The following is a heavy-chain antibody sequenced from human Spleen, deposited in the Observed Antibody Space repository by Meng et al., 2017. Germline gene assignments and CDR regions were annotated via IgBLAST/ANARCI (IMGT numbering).Heavy chain of an antibody. J-gene: IGHJ3*02. CDR3: ASHDYGDRDGFDI. CDR2: ISRDGGTP. Sequence: GGSLRLSCAASGFTFNNYVMTWVRQAPGKGLEWVSIISRDGGTPYYADSVKGRFTISRDNAKNTLYLQMNRLRAEDTAVYYCASHDYGDRDGFDIWGQGTMVTVSS. V-gene: IGHV3-23*01. CDR1: GFTFNNYV. D-gene: IGHD4-17*01.